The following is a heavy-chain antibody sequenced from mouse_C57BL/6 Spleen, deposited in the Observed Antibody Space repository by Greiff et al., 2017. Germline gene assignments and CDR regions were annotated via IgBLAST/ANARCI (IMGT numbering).Heavy chain of an antibody. CDR2: ISSGGDYI. CDR3: TREAYYYGSSFDV. V-gene: IGHV5-9-1*02. J-gene: IGHJ1*03. D-gene: IGHD1-1*01. Sequence: EVMLVESGEGLVKPGGSLKLSCAASGFTFSSYAMSWVRQTPEKRLEWVAYISSGGDYIYYADTVKGRFTISRDNARNTLYLQMSSLKSEDTAMYYCTREAYYYGSSFDVWGTGTTVTVSS. CDR1: GFTFSSYA.